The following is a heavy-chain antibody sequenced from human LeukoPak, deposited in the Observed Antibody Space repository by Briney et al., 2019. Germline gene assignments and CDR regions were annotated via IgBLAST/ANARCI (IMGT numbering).Heavy chain of an antibody. CDR1: GFTVSSKY. V-gene: IGHV3-53*01. CDR3: AKGLERESRLDS. CDR2: IYRGGNT. Sequence: GGSLRLSCAASGFTVSSKYMTWVRQAPGKGLEWVSVIYRGGNTYFADSVKGRFSISRDNSKNTLYLQMNSLRAEDTALYYCAKGLERESRLDSWGQGTLVTVSS. J-gene: IGHJ4*02. D-gene: IGHD1-1*01.